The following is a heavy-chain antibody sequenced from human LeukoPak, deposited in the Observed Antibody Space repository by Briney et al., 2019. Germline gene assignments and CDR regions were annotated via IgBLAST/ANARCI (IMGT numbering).Heavy chain of an antibody. V-gene: IGHV4-59*01. CDR3: ARGARYCTNAVCYWTPFDY. CDR2: IYYTGST. D-gene: IGHD2-8*01. Sequence: SETLSLTCTVSGGSISSFYWSWIRQPPGKGLEWIGYIYYTGSTNYNPSLQSRVTISVDTSKNQFSLKLSSVTAADTAVYHCARGARYCTNAVCYWTPFDYWGQGTLVTVSS. CDR1: GGSISSFY. J-gene: IGHJ4*02.